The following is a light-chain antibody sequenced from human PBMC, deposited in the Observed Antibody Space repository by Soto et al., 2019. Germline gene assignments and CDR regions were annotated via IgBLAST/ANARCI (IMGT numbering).Light chain of an antibody. V-gene: IGLV1-51*01. CDR1: SSNIGRNY. J-gene: IGLJ3*02. CDR2: DNS. CDR3: GTWDASLTAGV. Sequence: QSVLTQPPSVSAAPGQKVTISCSGGSSNIGRNYVSWYQQVPGTAPKLLIYDNSNRPSGIPDRFSGSRSGTSATLVITGLQTGHEADYYCGTWDASLTAGVFGGGTKLTVL.